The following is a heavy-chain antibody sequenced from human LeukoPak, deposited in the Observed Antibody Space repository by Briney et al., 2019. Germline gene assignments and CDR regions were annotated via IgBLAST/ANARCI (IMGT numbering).Heavy chain of an antibody. V-gene: IGHV3-48*01. Sequence: GGSLRLSCAASGFTFSSYSMNWVRQAPGKGLEWVSYISSSSTIYYADSVKGRFTISRDNAKNSLYLQMNSLRAEDTAVYYCARVGWELLKTIFDYWGQGTLVTVSS. CDR1: GFTFSSYS. CDR3: ARVGWELLKTIFDY. J-gene: IGHJ4*02. D-gene: IGHD1-26*01. CDR2: ISSSSTI.